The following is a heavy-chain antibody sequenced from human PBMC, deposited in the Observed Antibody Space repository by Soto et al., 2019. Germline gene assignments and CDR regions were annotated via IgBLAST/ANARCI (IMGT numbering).Heavy chain of an antibody. V-gene: IGHV3-9*01. CDR3: AKDSSLYDSSGLSPHLYGMDV. CDR2: ISWNSGSI. CDR1: GFTFDDYA. D-gene: IGHD3-22*01. J-gene: IGHJ6*02. Sequence: PGGSLRLSCAASGFTFDDYAMHWVRQAPGKGLEWVSGISWNSGSIGYADSVKGRFTISRDNAKNSLYLQMNSLRAEDTALYYCAKDSSLYDSSGLSPHLYGMDVWGQGTTVTVSS.